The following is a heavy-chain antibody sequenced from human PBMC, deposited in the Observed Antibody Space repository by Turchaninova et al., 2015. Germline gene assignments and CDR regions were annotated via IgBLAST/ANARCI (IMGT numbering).Heavy chain of an antibody. Sequence: HLQLQESGPGLVNPSETLSPPRPVSGCPISSISYYWGWSRPPPGKGLEWIGSIYYSGSTYYNPSLKSRVTISVDPSKNQFSLKLSSVTAADTAVYYCARLSTRIQLWSRCFDYWGQGTLVTVSS. D-gene: IGHD5-18*01. J-gene: IGHJ4*02. V-gene: IGHV4-39*01. CDR1: GCPISSISYY. CDR2: IYYSGST. CDR3: ARLSTRIQLWSRCFDY.